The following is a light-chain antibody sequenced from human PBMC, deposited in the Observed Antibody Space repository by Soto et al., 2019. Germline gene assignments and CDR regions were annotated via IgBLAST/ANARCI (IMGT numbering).Light chain of an antibody. J-gene: IGKJ1*01. CDR3: QQSYSYPRT. Sequence: DIQMTQSPSSLSASVGDRVTITCRASQSISGFLNWYQQKPGKAPKLLIYAASSLQSGVPSRFSGSGSGTDFTLTISSLQPEDFATYFCQQSYSYPRTFGQGTKVDIK. CDR2: AAS. CDR1: QSISGF. V-gene: IGKV1-39*01.